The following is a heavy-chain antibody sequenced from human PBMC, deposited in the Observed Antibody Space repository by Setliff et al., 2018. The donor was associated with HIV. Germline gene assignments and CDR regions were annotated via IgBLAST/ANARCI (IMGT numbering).Heavy chain of an antibody. Sequence: GASVKVSCKASGYTFTNYYMHWVRQAPGQGLEWMGIIYPGGARRSYAQKFQGRVTMTWDTSTSTVYMELSSLRSEDTAFYYCARSAHDSETGYWGQGTLGTVS. V-gene: IGHV1-46*01. D-gene: IGHD5-12*01. CDR2: IYPGGARR. CDR1: GYTFTNYY. CDR3: ARSAHDSETGY. J-gene: IGHJ4*02.